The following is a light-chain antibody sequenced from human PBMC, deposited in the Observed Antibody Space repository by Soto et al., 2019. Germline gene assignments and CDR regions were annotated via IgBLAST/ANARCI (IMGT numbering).Light chain of an antibody. CDR2: GAS. J-gene: IGKJ5*01. CDR3: QQYHNWPPFT. Sequence: DIVMTQSPATLSVSPGERATLSCRASQSMSNNLAWYQQKPGQAPRLLIYGASTRDTGIPDRFSGSGSGTEFTLTISSLQSEDFAIYYCQQYHNWPPFTFGQGTRRRL. V-gene: IGKV3-15*01. CDR1: QSMSNN.